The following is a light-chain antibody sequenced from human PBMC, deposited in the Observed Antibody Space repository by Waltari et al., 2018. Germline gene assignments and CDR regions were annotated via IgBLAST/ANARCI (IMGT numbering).Light chain of an antibody. CDR2: DAS. Sequence: ETVLTQSPATLSLSPGERATPSCRASQPGYTYLAWYQQNPGQAPRLLIYDASNRASGVPARFSGSGSGTDFTLTISSLEPEDFAVYYCLQRVSRPPWTFGQGTKVEL. CDR3: LQRVSRPPWT. V-gene: IGKV3-11*01. CDR1: QPGYTY. J-gene: IGKJ1*01.